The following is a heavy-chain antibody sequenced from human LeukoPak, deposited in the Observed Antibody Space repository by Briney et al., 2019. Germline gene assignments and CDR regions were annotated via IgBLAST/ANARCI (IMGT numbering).Heavy chain of an antibody. CDR2: MNPNSGNT. CDR3: ARDLTVTAYYYYYMDV. V-gene: IGHV1-8*03. J-gene: IGHJ6*03. Sequence: ASVKVSCKASGYTFTSYDINWVRQATGQGLEWMGWMNPNSGNTGYAQKFQGRVTITRNTSISTAYMELSSLRSEDTAVYYCARDLTVTAYYYYYMDVWGKGTTVTVSS. CDR1: GYTFTSYD. D-gene: IGHD2-21*02.